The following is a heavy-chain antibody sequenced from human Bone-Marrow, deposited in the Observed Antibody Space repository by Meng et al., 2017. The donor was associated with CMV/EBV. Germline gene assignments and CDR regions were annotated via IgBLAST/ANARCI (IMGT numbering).Heavy chain of an antibody. CDR1: GFTFSSYS. J-gene: IGHJ4*02. D-gene: IGHD2-15*01. Sequence: GESLKISCAASGFTFSSYSMNWVRQAPGKGLEWVSSISSSSSYIYYADSVKGRFTISRDNAKNSLYLQMNSLGAEDTAVYYCARDGGDYWGQGTLVTVSS. CDR3: ARDGGDY. CDR2: ISSSSSYI. V-gene: IGHV3-21*01.